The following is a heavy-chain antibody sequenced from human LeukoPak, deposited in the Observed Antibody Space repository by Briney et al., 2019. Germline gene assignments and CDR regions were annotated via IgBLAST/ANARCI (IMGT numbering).Heavy chain of an antibody. Sequence: GGSLRLSCAASGFXVSSNFMSWVRQAPGKGLEWVSAISGSGGSTYYADSVKGRFTISRDNSKNTLYLQMNSLRAEDTAVYYCAKDLDSSGWYEFPPVGYWGQGTLVTVSS. CDR1: GFXVSSNF. CDR3: AKDLDSSGWYEFPPVGY. J-gene: IGHJ4*02. CDR2: ISGSGGST. V-gene: IGHV3-23*01. D-gene: IGHD6-19*01.